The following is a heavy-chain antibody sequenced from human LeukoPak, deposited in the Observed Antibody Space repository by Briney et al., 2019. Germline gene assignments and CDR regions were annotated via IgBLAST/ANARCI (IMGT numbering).Heavy chain of an antibody. CDR3: AKRYSSTSVALYY. CDR2: ISSSGSST. Sequence: GGSLRLSCAASGFTFSSYAMSWVRQAPGKGLEWVSVISSSGSSTYYADSVKGRFTISRDYSKNALYLQMNSLRAEDTAVYYCAKRYSSTSVALYYWGEVTLVTVSS. J-gene: IGHJ4*02. CDR1: GFTFSSYA. V-gene: IGHV3-23*01. D-gene: IGHD6-13*01.